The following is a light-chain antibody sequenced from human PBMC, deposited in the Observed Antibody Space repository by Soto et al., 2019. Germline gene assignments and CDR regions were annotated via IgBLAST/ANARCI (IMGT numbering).Light chain of an antibody. CDR1: SSDVGGYNY. CDR3: SSYTSSRTLWV. J-gene: IGLJ3*02. CDR2: EVS. V-gene: IGLV2-14*01. Sequence: QSALTQPASVSGSPGPSITISCTGTSSDVGGYNYVSWYQQHPGKAPKLVIYEVSNRPSGVSNRFSGSNSGNTASLTISGLQAEYEADYYCSSYTSSRTLWVFGGGTQLTVL.